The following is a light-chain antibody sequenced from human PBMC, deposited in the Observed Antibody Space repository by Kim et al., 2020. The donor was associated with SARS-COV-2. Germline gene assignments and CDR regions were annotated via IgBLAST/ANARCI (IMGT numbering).Light chain of an antibody. V-gene: IGLV2-11*01. CDR2: DVS. J-gene: IGLJ3*02. CDR3: CSYAGSYTWV. CDR1: SSDIGNYNY. Sequence: QSALTQPRSVSGSPGQSVTISCTGTSSDIGNYNYVSWYQQHPGKAPKLMIYDVSKRPSGVPGRFSGSKSGNTASLTISGLQAEDEADYYCCSYAGSYTWVFGGGTQLTVL.